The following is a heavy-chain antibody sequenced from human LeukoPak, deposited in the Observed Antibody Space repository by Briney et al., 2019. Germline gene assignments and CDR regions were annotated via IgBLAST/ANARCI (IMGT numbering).Heavy chain of an antibody. Sequence: GGSLRLSCAASGFTFSSYWMSWVRQAPGKGLEWVANIKQDGSEKYYVDSVKGRFTISRDNAKNSLYLQMNSLRAEDTAVYYCARDQVLRRQWLVRGYYYYGMDVWAKGPRSPSP. CDR1: GFTFSSYW. D-gene: IGHD6-19*01. J-gene: IGHJ6*02. V-gene: IGHV3-7*01. CDR2: IKQDGSEK. CDR3: ARDQVLRRQWLVRGYYYYGMDV.